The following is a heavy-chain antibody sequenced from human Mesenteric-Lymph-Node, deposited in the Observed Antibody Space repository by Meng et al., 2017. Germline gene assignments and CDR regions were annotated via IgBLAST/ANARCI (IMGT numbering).Heavy chain of an antibody. CDR3: ARDWLGQYFDY. D-gene: IGHD3-10*01. Sequence: VGWGEVGGGLVKPGGSLGLSCAASGFTLGSYGMHWVRQAPGKGLEWVAFISYDGSNKYYADSVKGRFTISRDNSKNTLYLQMNSLRAEDTAVYYCARDWLGQYFDYWGQGTLVTVSS. CDR2: ISYDGSNK. V-gene: IGHV3-30*19. CDR1: GFTLGSYG. J-gene: IGHJ4*02.